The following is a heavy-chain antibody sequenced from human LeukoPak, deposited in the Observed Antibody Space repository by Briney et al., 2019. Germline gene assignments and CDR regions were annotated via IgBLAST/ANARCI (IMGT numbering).Heavy chain of an antibody. D-gene: IGHD6-13*01. J-gene: IGHJ4*02. Sequence: GGSLRLSCEASGFTFSTYVMSWVRQAPGKALEWVSSISGSGGNTYYADSVKGRFTISRDNSKNTLYLQMNSLRAEDTAVYYCARSSSWYEEIDYWGQGTLVTVSS. CDR2: ISGSGGNT. CDR1: GFTFSTYV. V-gene: IGHV3-23*01. CDR3: ARSSSWYEEIDY.